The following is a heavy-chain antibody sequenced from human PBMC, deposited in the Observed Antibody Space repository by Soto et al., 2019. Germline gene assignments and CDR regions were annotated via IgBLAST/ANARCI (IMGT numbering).Heavy chain of an antibody. J-gene: IGHJ5*02. V-gene: IGHV3-23*01. CDR2: ISGSGAIT. CDR1: GFTFNNYA. Sequence: GGSLRLSCAVSGFTFNNYAMSWVRQAPGKGLEWVSGISGSGAITKYADSVKGRFTISRDNSKNTLFLQVNSLRAEDTAIYYCTKDQGGCNSATCYWFDHWGQGTLVTVSS. CDR3: TKDQGGCNSATCYWFDH. D-gene: IGHD1-26*01.